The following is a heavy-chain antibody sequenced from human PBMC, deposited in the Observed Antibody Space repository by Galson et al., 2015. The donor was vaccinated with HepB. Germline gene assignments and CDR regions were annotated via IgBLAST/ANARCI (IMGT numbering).Heavy chain of an antibody. Sequence: SLRLSCAASGFTFSNAWMNWVRQAPGKGLEWVGRIKSKTDGGTTDYAAPVKGRFTISRDDSKNTLYLQMNSLKTEDTAVYYCTTFCSSTSCYVEAYYYYYMDVWGKGTTVTVSS. CDR1: GFTFSNAW. V-gene: IGHV3-15*07. D-gene: IGHD2-2*01. J-gene: IGHJ6*03. CDR3: TTFCSSTSCYVEAYYYYYMDV. CDR2: IKSKTDGGTT.